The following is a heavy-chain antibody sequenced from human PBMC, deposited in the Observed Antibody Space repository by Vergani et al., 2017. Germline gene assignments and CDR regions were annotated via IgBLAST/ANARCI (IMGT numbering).Heavy chain of an antibody. V-gene: IGHV3-23*01. CDR1: GFTFSSYA. D-gene: IGHD3-22*01. CDR3: AKGGIVVVIPFDY. CDR2: ISGSGGST. J-gene: IGHJ4*02. Sequence: EVQLLESGGGLVQPGGSLRLSCAASGFTFSSYAMSWVRQAPGKGLEWVSAISGSGGSTYYADSVKGRFTISRDNSKNTLYLQMNSLRAEEPAVYYCAKGGIVVVIPFDYWGQGTLVTVSS.